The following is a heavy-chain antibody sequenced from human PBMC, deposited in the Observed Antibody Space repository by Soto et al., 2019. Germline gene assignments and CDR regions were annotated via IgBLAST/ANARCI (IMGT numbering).Heavy chain of an antibody. V-gene: IGHV3-23*01. D-gene: IGHD1-1*01. CDR3: AKRHTTVATPANYFDY. Sequence: EVQLLESGGDLVQPGGSLRLSCAASGFTFSSYTMNWVRQAPGKGLEWVSTFVGSTGSTFYADSVKGRFTISRDDSKNRLYLQMNSLRAEDTAVYYCAKRHTTVATPANYFDYWGQGTLVTVSS. CDR1: GFTFSSYT. CDR2: FVGSTGST. J-gene: IGHJ4*02.